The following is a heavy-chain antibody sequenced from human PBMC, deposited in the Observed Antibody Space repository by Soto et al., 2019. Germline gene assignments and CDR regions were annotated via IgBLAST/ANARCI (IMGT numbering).Heavy chain of an antibody. D-gene: IGHD3-9*01. Sequence: QVQLVQSGAEVKKPGSSVKVSCKASGGTFSSYTISWVRQAPGQGLEWMGRIIPILGIANYAQKFQGRVTITADKSTSTAYMELSSLRSEDTAVYYCATSPTYYDIVTGYWDYWGQGTLVTVSS. CDR2: IIPILGIA. J-gene: IGHJ4*02. CDR1: GGTFSSYT. V-gene: IGHV1-69*02. CDR3: ATSPTYYDIVTGYWDY.